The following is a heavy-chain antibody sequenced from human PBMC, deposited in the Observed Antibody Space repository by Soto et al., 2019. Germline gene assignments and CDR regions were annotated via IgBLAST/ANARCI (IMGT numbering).Heavy chain of an antibody. CDR1: DFTFSIYW. D-gene: IGHD3-10*01. Sequence: GGSLRVSCASSDFTFSIYWMHWVRQAPGKGLVWVSRMNEDGGTTDYADSVKGRFTISRDNAKNTLYLQMNSLRVEDTAVYYCASDLSGRADVWGQGTTVTVSS. V-gene: IGHV3-74*01. CDR2: MNEDGGTT. J-gene: IGHJ6*02. CDR3: ASDLSGRADV.